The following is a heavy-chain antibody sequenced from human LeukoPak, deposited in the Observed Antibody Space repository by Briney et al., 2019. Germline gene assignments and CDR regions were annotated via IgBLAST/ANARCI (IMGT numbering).Heavy chain of an antibody. CDR2: INNVRSHI. J-gene: IGHJ4*02. CDR3: AKGTNYYGSGGRGNDY. D-gene: IGHD3-10*01. CDR1: GFTFSTPA. V-gene: IGHV3-21*04. Sequence: GGSLRLSCAASGFTFSTPAMNWVRQAPGKGLEWVSSINNVRSHIYYADSVRGRFTISRDNSQNTLYLPMNSLRAEDTAVYYCAKGTNYYGSGGRGNDYWGQGTLVTVSS.